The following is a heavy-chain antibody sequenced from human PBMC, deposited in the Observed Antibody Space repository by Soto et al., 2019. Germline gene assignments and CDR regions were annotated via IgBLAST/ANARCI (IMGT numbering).Heavy chain of an antibody. CDR2: IYYSGST. V-gene: IGHV4-31*03. D-gene: IGHD5-12*01. J-gene: IGHJ6*03. Sequence: SETLSLTCTVSGGSISSGGYYWSWIRQHPGKGLEWIGYIYYSGSTYYNPSLKSRVTISVDTSKNQFSLKLSSVTAADTAVYYCARGNVATIPSSYYYMVALGKGTTVTVPS. CDR3: ARGNVATIPSSYYYMVA. CDR1: GGSISSGGYY.